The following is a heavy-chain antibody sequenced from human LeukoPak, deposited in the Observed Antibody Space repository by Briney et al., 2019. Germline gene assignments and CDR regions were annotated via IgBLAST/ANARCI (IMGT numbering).Heavy chain of an antibody. CDR2: IKQDGSEK. V-gene: IGHV3-7*01. J-gene: IGHJ4*02. CDR3: ARDRGYSGYAHGY. CDR1: GFTFNNYW. Sequence: PGGSLRLSCAASGFTFNNYWMSWVRQAPGKGLEWVANIKQDGSEKYYVDSVKGRFTISRDNAKNSLYLQMNSLRAEDTAIYYCARDRGYSGYAHGYWGQGTLVTVSS. D-gene: IGHD5-12*01.